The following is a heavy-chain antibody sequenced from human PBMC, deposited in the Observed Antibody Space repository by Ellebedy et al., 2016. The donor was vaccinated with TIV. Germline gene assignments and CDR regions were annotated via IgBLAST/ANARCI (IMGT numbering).Heavy chain of an antibody. Sequence: MPSETLSLTCTVSGGSISSYYWSWIRQPPGKGLEWIGYISYSGSTNYNPSLKSRVTISVDTSKNQFSLKLSSVTAADTAVYYCARDPQYYYDSSGTHAFDIWGQGTMVTVSS. J-gene: IGHJ3*02. CDR3: ARDPQYYYDSSGTHAFDI. V-gene: IGHV4-59*01. CDR1: GGSISSYY. D-gene: IGHD3-22*01. CDR2: ISYSGST.